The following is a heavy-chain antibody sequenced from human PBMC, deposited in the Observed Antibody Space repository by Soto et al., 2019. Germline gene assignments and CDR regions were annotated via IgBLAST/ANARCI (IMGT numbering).Heavy chain of an antibody. D-gene: IGHD3-9*01. V-gene: IGHV1-18*01. J-gene: IGHJ5*02. Sequence: QVQLVQSGAEVKKPGASVKVSCKASGYTFTSYGISWVRQAPGQGLEWMGWINAYNGNTNYVQKLQGIVTMTTDTSTSTAYMELRSLRSDDTAVYYCAREGYDILTGYPNNWFDPWGQGTLVTVSS. CDR3: AREGYDILTGYPNNWFDP. CDR2: INAYNGNT. CDR1: GYTFTSYG.